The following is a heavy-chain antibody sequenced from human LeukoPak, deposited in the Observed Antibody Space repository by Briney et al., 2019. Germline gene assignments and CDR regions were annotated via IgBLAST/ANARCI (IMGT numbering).Heavy chain of an antibody. CDR1: GFNFSSYD. CDR2: ISDTGDST. J-gene: IGHJ4*02. V-gene: IGHV3-23*01. D-gene: IGHD5-12*01. Sequence: PGGSLRLSYAVSGFNFSSYDMMYLRQAPGKGLVWVSTISDTGDSTYYADSVKGRFTISRDNSKNTLYLQMNSLRDDDTAVYCYATVYSRLGFVYLGQGTLVTVSS. CDR3: ATVYSRLGFVY.